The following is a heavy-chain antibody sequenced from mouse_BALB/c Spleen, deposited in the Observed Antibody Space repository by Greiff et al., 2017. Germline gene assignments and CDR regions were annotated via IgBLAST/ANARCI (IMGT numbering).Heavy chain of an antibody. V-gene: IGHV3-2*02. J-gene: IGHJ3*01. CDR2: ISYSGST. CDR3: ARGSTMITTFAY. CDR1: GYSITSDYA. Sequence: EVMLVESGPGLVKPSQSLSLTCTVTGYSITSDYAWNWIRQFPGNKLEWMGYISYSGSTSYNPSLKSRISITRDTSKNQFFLQLNSVTTEDTATYYCARGSTMITTFAYWGQGTLVTVSA. D-gene: IGHD2-4*01.